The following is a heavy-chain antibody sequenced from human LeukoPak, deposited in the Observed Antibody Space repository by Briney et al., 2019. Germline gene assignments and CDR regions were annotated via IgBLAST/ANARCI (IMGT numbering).Heavy chain of an antibody. Sequence: AGGSLRLSCAASGFTFTNYWMTWVRQSPGKGLEWVANIKLDGSEKSYGDSVKGRFTISRDNAKNSLYLQMNSLRAEDTAVYHCARDGFGSGSHDYWGQGTLVTVSS. D-gene: IGHD3-10*01. CDR3: ARDGFGSGSHDY. J-gene: IGHJ4*02. CDR1: GFTFTNYW. CDR2: IKLDGSEK. V-gene: IGHV3-7*04.